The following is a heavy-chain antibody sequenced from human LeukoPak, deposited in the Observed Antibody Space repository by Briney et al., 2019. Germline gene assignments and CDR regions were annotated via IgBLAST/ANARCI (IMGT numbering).Heavy chain of an antibody. CDR2: INHSGST. Sequence: SETLSLTCAVYGGSFSGYYWSWIRQPPGKGLEWIGEINHSGSTNYNPSLKSRVTISVDTSKNQFSLKLSSVTAADTAVYYCARGPHVLLWFGELSGSPGTPFDYWGQGTLVTVSS. V-gene: IGHV4-34*01. D-gene: IGHD3-10*01. CDR1: GGSFSGYY. CDR3: ARGPHVLLWFGELSGSPGTPFDY. J-gene: IGHJ4*02.